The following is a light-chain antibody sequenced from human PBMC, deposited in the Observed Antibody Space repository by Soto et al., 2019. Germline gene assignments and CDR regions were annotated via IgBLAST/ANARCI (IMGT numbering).Light chain of an antibody. V-gene: IGLV2-14*01. CDR3: SSYTSSSTWV. CDR1: SSDVGGYNY. Sequence: QSGLTQPASVSGSPGHSITISCTGTSSDVGGYNYVSWYQHLPGKAPKLMIHEVSNRPSGVSNRFSGSKSGNTASLTISGLLVEDEADYYCSSYTSSSTWVFGGGTKLTVL. J-gene: IGLJ3*02. CDR2: EVS.